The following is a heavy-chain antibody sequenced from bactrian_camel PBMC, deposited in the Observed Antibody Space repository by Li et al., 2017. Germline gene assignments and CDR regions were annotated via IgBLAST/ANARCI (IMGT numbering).Heavy chain of an antibody. V-gene: IGHV3S55*01. CDR3: AASRWVTWARELLESDFHF. D-gene: IGHD1*01. J-gene: IGHJ6*01. CDR2: LGDDGST. Sequence: HVQLVESGGGSVQAGGSLRLSCAAGGYTFSRCSAAWFRQAPGKEREGVAGLGDDGSTSYAKFAEGRFTISENSKNTLYLQMNQLKPEDTAMYYCAASRWVTWARELLESDFHFWGQGTQVTVS. CDR1: GYTFSRCS.